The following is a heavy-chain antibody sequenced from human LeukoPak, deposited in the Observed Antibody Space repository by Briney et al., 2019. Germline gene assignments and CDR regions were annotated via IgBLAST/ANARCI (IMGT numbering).Heavy chain of an antibody. CDR1: GFTFADYA. CDR2: ISWNSGSI. CDR3: AKEYYYDSSGFDY. D-gene: IGHD3-22*01. Sequence: GGSLRLSCAASGFTFADYAMHWVRQAPGKGLEWVSGISWNSGSIGYADSVKGRFTISRDNAKNSLYLQMNSLRAEDTALYYCAKEYYYDSSGFDYWGQGTLSPSPQ. J-gene: IGHJ4*02. V-gene: IGHV3-9*01.